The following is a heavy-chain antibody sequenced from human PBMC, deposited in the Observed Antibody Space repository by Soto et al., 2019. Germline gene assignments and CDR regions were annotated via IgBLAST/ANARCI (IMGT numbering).Heavy chain of an antibody. D-gene: IGHD3-22*01. CDR1: GFTFSSYA. J-gene: IGHJ3*02. Sequence: PGGSLRLSCAASGFTFSSYAMSWVRQAPGKGLEWVSAISGSGGSTYYADSVKGRFTISRDNSKNTLYLQMNSLRAEDTAVYYCAKQRQLGYYYPHDAFDIWGQGTMVTVSS. CDR3: AKQRQLGYYYPHDAFDI. CDR2: ISGSGGST. V-gene: IGHV3-23*01.